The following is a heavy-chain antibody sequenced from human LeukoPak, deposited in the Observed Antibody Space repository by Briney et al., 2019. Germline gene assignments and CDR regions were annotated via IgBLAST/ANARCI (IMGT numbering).Heavy chain of an antibody. CDR2: IWYDGSPK. D-gene: IGHD2-2*01. CDR3: AKDLGDIVVVNGFDY. J-gene: IGHJ4*02. V-gene: IGHV3-33*03. CDR1: GFTFSNYA. Sequence: PGRSLRLSCAASGFTFSNYAMHWVRQAPGKGLEWVAVIWYDGSPKYYPDSVKGRFTISRDNSKSTLYLQMNSLRAEDTALYYCAKDLGDIVVVNGFDYWGQGTLVTVSS.